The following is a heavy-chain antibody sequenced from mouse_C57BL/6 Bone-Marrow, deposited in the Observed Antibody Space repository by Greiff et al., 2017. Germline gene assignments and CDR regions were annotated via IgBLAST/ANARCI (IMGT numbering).Heavy chain of an antibody. Sequence: EVKLMESGGGLVKPGGSLKLSCAASGFTFSDYGMHWVRQAPEKGLEWVAYISSGSSTIYYADTVKGRFTISRDNAKNTLFLQMTSLRSEDTAMYYSARRWLLPYAMDYWGQGTSVTVSP. CDR3: ARRWLLPYAMDY. CDR1: GFTFSDYG. J-gene: IGHJ4*01. V-gene: IGHV5-17*01. CDR2: ISSGSSTI. D-gene: IGHD2-3*01.